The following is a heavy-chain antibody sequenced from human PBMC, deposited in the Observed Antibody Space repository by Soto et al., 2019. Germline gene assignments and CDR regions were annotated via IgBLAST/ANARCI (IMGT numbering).Heavy chain of an antibody. V-gene: IGHV1-2*02. D-gene: IGHD6-19*01. CDR1: GYTFTGYY. Sequence: QVQLVQSGAEVKKPGASVKVSCKASGYTFTGYYMHWVRQAPGQGLEWMGWINPNSGGTNYARKLKGRVTMTRDSSIGTAYMELSRLRSDDTAVYYCARASREEHWLVGDYWGQGTLVTVSS. CDR3: ARASREEHWLVGDY. CDR2: INPNSGGT. J-gene: IGHJ4*02.